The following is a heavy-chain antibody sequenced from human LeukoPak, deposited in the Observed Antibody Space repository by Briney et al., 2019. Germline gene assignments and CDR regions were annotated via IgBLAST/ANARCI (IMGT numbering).Heavy chain of an antibody. D-gene: IGHD1-26*01. CDR2: INPNSGGT. CDR3: ARSGSYLGFDY. V-gene: IGHV1-2*02. CDR1: GYTFTGYY. Sequence: AASVKVSCKASGYTFTGYYIHWVRQAPGQGLEWMGWINPNSGGTNYAQKFQGRVTMTRDTSISTAYMELSGLRSDDTAVYYCARSGSYLGFDYWGQGTLVTVSS. J-gene: IGHJ4*02.